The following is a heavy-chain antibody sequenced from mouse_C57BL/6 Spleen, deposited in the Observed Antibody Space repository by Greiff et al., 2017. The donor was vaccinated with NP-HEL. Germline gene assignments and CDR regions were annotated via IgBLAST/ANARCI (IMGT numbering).Heavy chain of an antibody. J-gene: IGHJ2*01. V-gene: IGHV1-64*01. D-gene: IGHD2-3*01. CDR1: GYTFTSYW. CDR2: IHPNSGST. CDR3: AREDDALDY. Sequence: QVQLQQSGAELVKPGASVKLSCKASGYTFTSYWMHWVKQRPGQGLEWIGMIHPNSGSTNYNEKFESKATLTVDKSSSTAYMQLSSLTSEDSAVYYCAREDDALDYWGQGTTLTVSS.